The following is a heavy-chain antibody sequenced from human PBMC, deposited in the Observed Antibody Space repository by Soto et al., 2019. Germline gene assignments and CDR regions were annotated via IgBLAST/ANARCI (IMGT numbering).Heavy chain of an antibody. CDR2: IYPGDSDT. CDR1: GYIFTTYW. V-gene: IGHV5-51*01. CDR3: ARFGGPYSTRSASDSLDI. D-gene: IGHD2-21*01. Sequence: GESRKICYKGSGYIFTTYWIAWVRQMPGQGLEIMGIIYPGDSDTRYSPSFRGQVTISVDKSSSTAYLQRSRLKASDTAMSYCARFGGPYSTRSASDSLDISGQRTMITVSS. J-gene: IGHJ3*02.